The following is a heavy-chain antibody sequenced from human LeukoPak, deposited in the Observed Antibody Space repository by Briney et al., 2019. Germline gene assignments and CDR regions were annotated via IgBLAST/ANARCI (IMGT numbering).Heavy chain of an antibody. CDR2: ISWNSGSI. CDR1: GFTFDDYA. CDR3: AKAVLWFGQYYFDY. V-gene: IGHV3-9*01. Sequence: GGSLRLSCAASGFTFDDYAMHWVRQAPGKGLEWVSGISWNSGSIGYADSVKGRFTISRDNAKNSLYLQMNSLRAEDTALYYCAKAVLWFGQYYFDYWSQGTLVTVSS. D-gene: IGHD3-10*01. J-gene: IGHJ4*02.